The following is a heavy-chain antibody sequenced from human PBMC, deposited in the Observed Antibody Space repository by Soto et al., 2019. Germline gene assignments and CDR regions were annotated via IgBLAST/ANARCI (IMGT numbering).Heavy chain of an antibody. V-gene: IGHV1-18*01. Sequence: ASVKVSCKASGYTFTSYGISWVRQAPGQGLEWMGWISAYNGNTNYAQKLQGRVTMTTDTSTSTAYMELSRLRSDDTAVYYCARELIAAAKYYYYGMDVWGQGTTVTVSS. CDR2: ISAYNGNT. J-gene: IGHJ6*02. D-gene: IGHD6-13*01. CDR1: GYTFTSYG. CDR3: ARELIAAAKYYYYGMDV.